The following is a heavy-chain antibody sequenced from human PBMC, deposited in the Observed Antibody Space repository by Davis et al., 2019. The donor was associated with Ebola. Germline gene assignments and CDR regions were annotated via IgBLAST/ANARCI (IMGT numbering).Heavy chain of an antibody. CDR1: GYTFTSYG. CDR2: ISAYNGNT. D-gene: IGHD3-3*01. J-gene: IGHJ5*02. V-gene: IGHV1-18*01. Sequence: AASVKVSCKASGYTFTSYGISWVRQAPGQGLEWMGWISAYNGNTNYAQKFQGRVTITADESTSTAYMELSSLRSEDTAVYYCARVGYDFWSGYYTGNWFDPWGQGTLVTVSS. CDR3: ARVGYDFWSGYYTGNWFDP.